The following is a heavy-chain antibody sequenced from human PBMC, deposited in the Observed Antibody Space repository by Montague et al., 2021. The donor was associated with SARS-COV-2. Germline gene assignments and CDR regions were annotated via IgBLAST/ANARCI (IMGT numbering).Heavy chain of an antibody. J-gene: IGHJ4*02. Sequence: SRRLSCPASGFTFCSFVMSWVRQSPGKGLEWVSAITGRGSDTYYSDSVTGRFTISRDNSKNTLYLQMNGLRDDDTAVYYCVKFGDCTGGSCYGFFDYWGQGALVTVSS. V-gene: IGHV3-23*01. CDR3: VKFGDCTGGSCYGFFDY. D-gene: IGHD2-15*01. CDR2: ITGRGSDT. CDR1: GFTFCSFV.